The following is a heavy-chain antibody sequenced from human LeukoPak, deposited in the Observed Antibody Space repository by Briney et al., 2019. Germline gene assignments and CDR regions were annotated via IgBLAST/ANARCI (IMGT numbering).Heavy chain of an antibody. V-gene: IGHV3-30*18. D-gene: IGHD3-3*01. Sequence: PGGSLRLSCAASGFTFSSYGMHWVRQAPGKGLEWVAVITDNGSNKYYADSVKGRFTSSRDNSKKTLYLQMHSLRPEGTAVYYCAKVQGFFGAAYDGFDIWGLGTMVTVSS. CDR1: GFTFSSYG. CDR2: ITDNGSNK. J-gene: IGHJ3*02. CDR3: AKVQGFFGAAYDGFDI.